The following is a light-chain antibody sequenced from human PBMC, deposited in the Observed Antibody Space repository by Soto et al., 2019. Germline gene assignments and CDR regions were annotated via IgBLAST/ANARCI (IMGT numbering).Light chain of an antibody. Sequence: QSALTQPLSVSGSPGQSFTISCTGTSSDVGGYDYVSWYQQHPGKAPKLMIYDVTKRPSGVPDRFSGSRSGNTASLTISGLQAEDDADYYCCSYAGTYTFYVFGTGTKVTVL. CDR3: CSYAGTYTFYV. CDR1: SSDVGGYDY. J-gene: IGLJ1*01. CDR2: DVT. V-gene: IGLV2-11*01.